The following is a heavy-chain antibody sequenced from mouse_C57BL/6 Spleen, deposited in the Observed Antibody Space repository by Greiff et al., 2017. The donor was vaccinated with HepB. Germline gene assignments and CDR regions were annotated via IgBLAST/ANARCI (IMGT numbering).Heavy chain of an antibody. CDR3: VSSGYYGSSYWFAY. CDR1: GYSFTDYN. CDR2: INPNYGTT. V-gene: IGHV1-39*01. J-gene: IGHJ3*01. Sequence: VQLQQSGPELVKPGASVKISCKASGYSFTDYNMNWVKQSNGKSLEWIGVINPNYGTTSYNQKFKGKATLTVDQSSSTAYMQLNSLTSEDSAVYYCVSSGYYGSSYWFAYWGQGTLVTVSA. D-gene: IGHD1-1*01.